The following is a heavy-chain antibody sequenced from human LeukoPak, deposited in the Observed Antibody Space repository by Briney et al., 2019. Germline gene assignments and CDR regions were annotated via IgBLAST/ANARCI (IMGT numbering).Heavy chain of an antibody. Sequence: SETLSLTCTVSGGSISSSSYYWGWIRQPPGKGLEWIGSIYYSGSTYYNPSLKSRVTISVDTSKNQFSLKLSSVTAADTAVYYCATNWGAFDVFDIWGQGTMVTVSS. D-gene: IGHD7-27*01. J-gene: IGHJ3*02. CDR1: GGSISSSSYY. CDR2: IYYSGST. CDR3: ATNWGAFDVFDI. V-gene: IGHV4-39*07.